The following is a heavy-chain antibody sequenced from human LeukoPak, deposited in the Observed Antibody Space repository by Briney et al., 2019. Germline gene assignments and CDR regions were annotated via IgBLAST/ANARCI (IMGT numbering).Heavy chain of an antibody. V-gene: IGHV3-21*01. CDR3: ARDDATTAQASGMYV. CDR1: GFSISGYS. D-gene: IGHD5-18*01. CDR2: INEDSSYT. Sequence: GGSLRLSCAASGFSISGYSRNWFRRPPGKGLEWVSYINEDSSYTYYAKPVKGRFTISRDNAKNSLYLQVNSLRGEDTAGYYFARDDATTAQASGMYVWGKGTTVTVSS. J-gene: IGHJ6*04.